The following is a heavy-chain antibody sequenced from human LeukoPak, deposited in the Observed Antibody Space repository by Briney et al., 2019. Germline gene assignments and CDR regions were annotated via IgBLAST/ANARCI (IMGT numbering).Heavy chain of an antibody. CDR1: GYTFTSYY. CDR3: ARDDYGGNSFVDY. J-gene: IGHJ4*02. Sequence: ASVKVSCKASGYTFTSYYMHWVRQAPGQGLEWMRIINPSGGSTSYAQKFQGRVTMTRDMSTSTVYMELSSLRSEDTAVYYCARDDYGGNSFVDYWGQGTLVTVSS. CDR2: INPSGGST. V-gene: IGHV1-46*01. D-gene: IGHD4-23*01.